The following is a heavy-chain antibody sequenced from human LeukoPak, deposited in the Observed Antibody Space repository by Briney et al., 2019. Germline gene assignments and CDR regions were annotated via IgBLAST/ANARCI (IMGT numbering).Heavy chain of an antibody. J-gene: IGHJ4*02. V-gene: IGHV4-59*08. D-gene: IGHD3-22*01. Sequence: SETLSLTCTVSGGSITSYYWNWIRQSPGKGLEWIGYIYYTGSTTSNPSLKSRVTISVDTSKNQFFLRLSSVTAADTAMYYCASSYFYDGNRYFDYWGRGTLVTVSS. CDR2: IYYTGST. CDR3: ASSYFYDGNRYFDY. CDR1: GGSITSYY.